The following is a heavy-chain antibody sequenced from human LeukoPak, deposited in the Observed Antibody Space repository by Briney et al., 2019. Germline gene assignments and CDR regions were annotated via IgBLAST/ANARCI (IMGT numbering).Heavy chain of an antibody. Sequence: SETLSLTCTVSGGSISSYYWSWIRQPPGKGLEWIGYIYYSGSTNYNPSLKSRVTISVDTSKNQFSLKLSSVTAADTAVYYCARIPPYDSSGYYGGYYYYMDVWGKGTTVTVSS. CDR1: GGSISSYY. V-gene: IGHV4-59*01. J-gene: IGHJ6*03. CDR3: ARIPPYDSSGYYGGYYYYMDV. D-gene: IGHD3-22*01. CDR2: IYYSGST.